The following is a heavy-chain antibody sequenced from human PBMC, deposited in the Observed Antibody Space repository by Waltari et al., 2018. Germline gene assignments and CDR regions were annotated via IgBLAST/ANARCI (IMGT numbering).Heavy chain of an antibody. CDR2: MNGDGTTT. J-gene: IGHJ4*02. CDR1: GFTFSSYW. CDR3: ARLTVVSNNDY. Sequence: EVQLVESGGGLVQPGGSLRLSCAASGFTFSSYWMHWVRQAPGKGLVWGSCMNGDGTTTKYSASVKCRFTISRDNAKNTLYLQMNSLRAEDTAVYYCARLTVVSNNDYWGQGTLVTVSS. V-gene: IGHV3-74*01. D-gene: IGHD1-20*01.